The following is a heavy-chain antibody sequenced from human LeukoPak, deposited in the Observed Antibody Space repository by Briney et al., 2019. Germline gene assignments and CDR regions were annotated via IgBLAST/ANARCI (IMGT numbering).Heavy chain of an antibody. D-gene: IGHD3-22*01. J-gene: IGHJ1*01. CDR1: GFTFSRYA. CDR2: VAYDGSNK. V-gene: IGHV3-30*04. CDR3: AKDRHYDSSATRFQH. Sequence: PGRSLRLSCTASGFTFSRYAMHWLRQAPGKGLEWVAVVAYDGSNKYPADSLKGRFTISRDNSKNTLYLQMNSLRAEDTAVYYCAKDRHYDSSATRFQHWGQGTLVTVSS.